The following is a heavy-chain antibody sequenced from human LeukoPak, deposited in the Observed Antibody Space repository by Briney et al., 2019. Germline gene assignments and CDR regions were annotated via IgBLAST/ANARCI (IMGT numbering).Heavy chain of an antibody. D-gene: IGHD2-21*02. CDR2: IYHDGTT. V-gene: IGHV4-4*02. CDR1: GGSISSSLW. CDR3: AGAYCGGDCYSGRTFDI. Sequence: PSETLSLTCAVSGGSISSSLWWSWVRQPPGKGLEWIGEIYHDGTTNYKSSLKSRATISIGKSKNQFSLKLSSVTAADTAVYYCAGAYCGGDCYSGRTFDIWGQGTMVTVSS. J-gene: IGHJ3*02.